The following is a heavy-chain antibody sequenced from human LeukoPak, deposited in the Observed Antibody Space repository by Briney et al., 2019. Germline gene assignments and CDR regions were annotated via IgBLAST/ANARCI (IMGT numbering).Heavy chain of an antibody. CDR1: GFTFSSYA. CDR2: ISGSGGST. D-gene: IGHD3-3*01. CDR3: AKDTAIARFLEWLLCFDY. Sequence: GGSLRLSCAASGFTFSSYAMSWVRQAPGKGLEWVSGISGSGGSTYYADSVKGRFTISRDNSKNTLYLQMNSLRAEDTAVYYCAKDTAIARFLEWLLCFDYWGQGTLVTVSS. J-gene: IGHJ4*02. V-gene: IGHV3-23*01.